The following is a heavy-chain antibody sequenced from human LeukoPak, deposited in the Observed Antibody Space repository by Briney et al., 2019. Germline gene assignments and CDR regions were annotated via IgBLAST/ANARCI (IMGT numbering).Heavy chain of an antibody. V-gene: IGHV3-23*01. CDR2: ISGSGGST. D-gene: IGHD4-17*01. CDR3: AKDTRKTTVTRGTFDY. CDR1: GFSFSNYV. Sequence: GGSLRLSCAASGFSFSNYVMTWVRQAPGKGLEWVSAISGSGGSTYYADSVKGRFTISRDNSKNTLYLQMNSLRAEDTAVYYCAKDTRKTTVTRGTFDYWGRGTLVTVSS. J-gene: IGHJ4*02.